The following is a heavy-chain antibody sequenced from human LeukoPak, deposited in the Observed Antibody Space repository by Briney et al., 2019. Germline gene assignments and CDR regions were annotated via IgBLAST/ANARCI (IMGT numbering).Heavy chain of an antibody. D-gene: IGHD7-27*01. V-gene: IGHV3-53*01. CDR2: IYSGGST. J-gene: IGHJ4*02. CDR3: AKDGGLWVSAHWGDS. Sequence: GGSLRLSCAASGFTVSSNNMSWVRQAPGKGLEWVSVIYSGGSTYYADSVKGRFTISRDNSKNTLYLQMNSLRAEDTAVYYCAKDGGLWVSAHWGDSWGRGTLVTVSS. CDR1: GFTVSSNN.